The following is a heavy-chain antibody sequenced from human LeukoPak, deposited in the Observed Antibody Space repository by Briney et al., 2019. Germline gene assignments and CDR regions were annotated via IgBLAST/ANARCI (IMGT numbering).Heavy chain of an antibody. CDR3: ASSGRGYDFWSGYYTYYFDY. CDR2: TNHSEST. V-gene: IGHV4-34*01. CDR1: GGSFSGYY. J-gene: IGHJ4*02. D-gene: IGHD3-3*01. Sequence: SETLSLTCAVYGGSFSGYYWSWIRQPPGKGRKWLGETNHSESTNYTPSLKSRVTISVDTSKNQFSLKLSSVTAADTAVYYCASSGRGYDFWSGYYTYYFDYWGQGTLVTVSS.